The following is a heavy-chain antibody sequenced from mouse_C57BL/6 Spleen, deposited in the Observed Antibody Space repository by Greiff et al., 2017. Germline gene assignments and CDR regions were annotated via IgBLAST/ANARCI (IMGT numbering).Heavy chain of an antibody. J-gene: IGHJ4*01. CDR3: TRSYDYGSSYNAMDY. V-gene: IGHV1-15*01. D-gene: IGHD1-1*01. CDR1: GYTFTDYE. Sequence: QVQLKESGAELVRPGASVTLSCKASGYTFTDYEMHWVKQTPVHGLEWIGAIDPETGGTAYNQKFKGKAILTADKSSGTAYMELRSLTSEDSAVYYFTRSYDYGSSYNAMDYWGQGTSVTVSS. CDR2: IDPETGGT.